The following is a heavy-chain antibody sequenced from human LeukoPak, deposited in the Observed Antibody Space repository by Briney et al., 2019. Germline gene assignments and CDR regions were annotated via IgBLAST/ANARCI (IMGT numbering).Heavy chain of an antibody. Sequence: ASVKVSCKASGGTFSSYAISWMRQATGQGLEWMGWMNPNSGNTGYAQKFQGRVTMTRNTSISTAYMELSSLRSEDTAVYYCARDPGMTTDDYWGQGTLVTVSS. V-gene: IGHV1-8*02. J-gene: IGHJ4*02. CDR1: GGTFSSYA. CDR3: ARDPGMTTDDY. D-gene: IGHD4-17*01. CDR2: MNPNSGNT.